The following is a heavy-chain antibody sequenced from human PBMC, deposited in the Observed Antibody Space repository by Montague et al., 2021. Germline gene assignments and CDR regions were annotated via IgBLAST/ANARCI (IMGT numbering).Heavy chain of an antibody. Sequence: SLRLSCAASGFRFSQYGFHWVRQAPGKGLEWVAGIWYDGSNKKYADSVKGRFTISRDNSKRSVYLQMNSLRGEDTAVYYCARADYDKVTGYLYYFYHWGQGILVTVSS. CDR2: IWYDGSNK. J-gene: IGHJ4*02. CDR1: GFRFSQYG. D-gene: IGHD3-9*01. V-gene: IGHV3-33*01. CDR3: ARADYDKVTGYLYYFYH.